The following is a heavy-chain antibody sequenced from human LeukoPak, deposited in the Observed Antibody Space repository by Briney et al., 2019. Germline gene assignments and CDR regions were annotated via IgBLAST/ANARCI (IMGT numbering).Heavy chain of an antibody. V-gene: IGHV4-34*01. Sequence: SETLSLTCAVYGGSFSGYYWSWIRQPPGKGLEWIGEINHSGSTNYNPSLKSRVTISVDTSKNQFSLKLSSVTAADTAVYYCARAPGERLSRNWFDPWGQGTLVTVSS. J-gene: IGHJ5*02. CDR3: ARAPGERLSRNWFDP. CDR1: GGSFSGYY. CDR2: INHSGST. D-gene: IGHD1-1*01.